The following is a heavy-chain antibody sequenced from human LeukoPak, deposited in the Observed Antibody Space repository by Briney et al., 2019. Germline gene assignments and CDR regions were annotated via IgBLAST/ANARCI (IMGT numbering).Heavy chain of an antibody. CDR1: GYTLTELS. V-gene: IGHV1-24*01. CDR2: FDPEDGET. Sequence: EASVKVSCKVSGYTLTELSMHWVRQAPRKGLEWMGGFDPEDGETIYAQKFQGRVTMAEDTSTDTAYMELSSLRSEDTAVYYCATALSGHLNYWGQGTLVTVSS. J-gene: IGHJ4*02. D-gene: IGHD3-10*01. CDR3: ATALSGHLNY.